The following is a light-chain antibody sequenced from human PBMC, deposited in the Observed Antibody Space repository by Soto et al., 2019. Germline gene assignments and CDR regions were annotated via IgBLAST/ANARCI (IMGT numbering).Light chain of an antibody. V-gene: IGKV1-17*01. CDR3: QQYYSYPIT. Sequence: DIQMTQSPSSLSASVGDRVTITCRTSQPISDYLNWYQQKPGKAPKLLIYAASTLQSGVPSRFSGSGSGTDFTLTISCLQSEDFASYYCQQYYSYPITFGQGTRLEIK. CDR2: AAS. J-gene: IGKJ5*01. CDR1: QPISDY.